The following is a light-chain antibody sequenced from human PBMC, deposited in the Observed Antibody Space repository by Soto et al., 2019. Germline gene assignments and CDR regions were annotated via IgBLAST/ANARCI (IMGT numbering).Light chain of an antibody. Sequence: QSVLSQPASVSGSPGQSITISCTGTSSDVGTYNLVSWYQQYPGKAPKLMIYEGNKRPSGVSNRFSGSKSGNTASLTISGLQTEDEADYYCCSYAPSSTYVFGTGTQLTVL. CDR3: CSYAPSSTYV. J-gene: IGLJ1*01. CDR1: SSDVGTYNL. CDR2: EGN. V-gene: IGLV2-23*01.